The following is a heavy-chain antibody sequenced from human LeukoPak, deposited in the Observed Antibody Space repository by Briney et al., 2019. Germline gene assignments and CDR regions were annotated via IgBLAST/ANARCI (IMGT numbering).Heavy chain of an antibody. V-gene: IGHV4-4*07. CDR1: GGSISSYY. Sequence: SETLSLTCTVSGGSISSYYWSWIRQPAGKGLEWIGCIYTSGSTNYNPSLKSRVTMSVDTSKNQFSLKLSSVTAADTAVYYCARENRVGIAAANFDYWGQGTPVTVSS. D-gene: IGHD6-13*01. J-gene: IGHJ4*02. CDR3: ARENRVGIAAANFDY. CDR2: IYTSGST.